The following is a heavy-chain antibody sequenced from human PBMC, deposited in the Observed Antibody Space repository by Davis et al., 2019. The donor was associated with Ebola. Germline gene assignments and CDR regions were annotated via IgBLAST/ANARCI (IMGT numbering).Heavy chain of an antibody. J-gene: IGHJ3*02. V-gene: IGHV3-11*06. CDR1: GFTFSDYY. CDR3: ARDKHVYYDFWSGYGIHDAFDI. CDR2: ISSSSSYT. Sequence: GESLITPCAAPGFTFSDYYMSWIRQAPGKGLEWVSYISSSSSYTNYAHSVQGRFTISRDNAKNSLYLQMNSLSDEDTAVYYCARDKHVYYDFWSGYGIHDAFDIWGQGTMVTVSS. D-gene: IGHD3-3*01.